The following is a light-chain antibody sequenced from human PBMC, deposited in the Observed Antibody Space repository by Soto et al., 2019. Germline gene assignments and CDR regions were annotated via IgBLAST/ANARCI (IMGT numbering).Light chain of an antibody. Sequence: DLQMTQSPSSLSASVGDRVTIACQSSHDVSRNLNWFQQKPGEAPKLLIYDASNLERGVPSRFSASGSGTDFTFPISSLQPEDVATYYCQQYNSMLSFGGGTEIELK. CDR2: DAS. J-gene: IGKJ4*01. CDR1: HDVSRN. CDR3: QQYNSMLS. V-gene: IGKV1-33*01.